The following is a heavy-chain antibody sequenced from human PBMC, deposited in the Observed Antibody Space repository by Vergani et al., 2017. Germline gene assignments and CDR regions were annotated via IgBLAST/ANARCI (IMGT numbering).Heavy chain of an antibody. CDR2: ISSSSSTI. CDR1: GFTFSSYS. D-gene: IGHD3-3*01. V-gene: IGHV3-48*04. J-gene: IGHJ2*01. Sequence: EVQLVESGGGLVQPGGSLRLSCAASGFTFSSYSMNWVRQAPGKGLEWVSYISSSSSTIYYADSVKGRFTISRDNAKNSLYLQMNSLRAEDTAVYYCARVTIGAYYDFWSGNYTQWYFDLWGRGTLVTVSS. CDR3: ARVTIGAYYDFWSGNYTQWYFDL.